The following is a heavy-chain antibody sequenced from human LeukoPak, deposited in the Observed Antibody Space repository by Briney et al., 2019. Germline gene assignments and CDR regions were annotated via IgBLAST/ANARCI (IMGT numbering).Heavy chain of an antibody. J-gene: IGHJ4*02. CDR2: IYYSGST. Sequence: PSETLSLTCTISGGSTSSYYWSWIRQPPGKGLEWIGYIYYSGSTNYNPSLKSRVTISVDTSKNQFSLKLSSVTAADTAVYYCARDSSGFVDYWGQGTLVTVSS. CDR3: ARDSSGFVDY. CDR1: GGSTSSYY. D-gene: IGHD3-22*01. V-gene: IGHV4-59*01.